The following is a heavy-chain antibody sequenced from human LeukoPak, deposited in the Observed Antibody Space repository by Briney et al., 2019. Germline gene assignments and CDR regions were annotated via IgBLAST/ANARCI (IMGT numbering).Heavy chain of an antibody. CDR3: AGNIAARLDY. V-gene: IGHV4-34*01. CDR1: GGSFSGYH. Sequence: SETLSLTCAVYGGSFSGYHWSWIRQPPGKGLEWIGEIDHSGSTNYNPSLKSRVTISVDTSKNQFSLKLSSVTAADTAVYYCAGNIAARLDYWRQGTLVTVSS. D-gene: IGHD6-6*01. CDR2: IDHSGST. J-gene: IGHJ4*02.